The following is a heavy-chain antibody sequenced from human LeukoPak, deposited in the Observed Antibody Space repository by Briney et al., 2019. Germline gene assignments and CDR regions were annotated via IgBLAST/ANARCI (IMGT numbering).Heavy chain of an antibody. CDR2: MNPNSGNT. D-gene: IGHD3-3*01. J-gene: IGHJ4*02. CDR3: AKERAEYDFSSRYSRSHRIFDY. CDR1: GYRFTSPD. V-gene: IGHV1-8*01. Sequence: ASVKVSCKASGYRFTSPDINWVRQAAGQGLEWVGWMNPNSGNTGYAQKYQGRVTMTRNTSINTAYMEMSSLRSEDTADYYSAKERAEYDFSSRYSRSHRIFDYWGQGTLVAVSS.